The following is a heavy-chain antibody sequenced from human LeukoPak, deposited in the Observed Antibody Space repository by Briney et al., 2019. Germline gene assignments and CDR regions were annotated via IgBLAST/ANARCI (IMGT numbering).Heavy chain of an antibody. CDR2: IKEDGSEK. CDR3: ARSSRAIDS. V-gene: IGHV3-7*01. D-gene: IGHD2-2*01. J-gene: IGHJ4*02. CDR1: GFTFSSSW. Sequence: PGGSLRLSCAASGFTFSSSWMSWVRQAPGKGLEWVANIKEDGSEKSYVDSVKGRFTIPRDSAKNSLYLQMNSLRADDTAVYYCARSSRAIDSWGQGTLVTVSS.